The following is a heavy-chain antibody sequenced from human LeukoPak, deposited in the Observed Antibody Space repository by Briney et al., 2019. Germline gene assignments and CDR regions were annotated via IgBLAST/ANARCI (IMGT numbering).Heavy chain of an antibody. CDR3: ARDRPRAGAVAGYYYYGMDV. CDR2: ISYDGSNK. D-gene: IGHD6-19*01. J-gene: IGHJ6*02. V-gene: IGHV3-30-3*01. Sequence: GRSLRLSCAASGFTFSSYAMHWVRQAPGKGLEWVAVISYDGSNKYYADSVKGRFTISRDNSKNTLYLQMNSLRAEDTAVYYCARDRPRAGAVAGYYYYGMDVWGQGTTVTVSS. CDR1: GFTFSSYA.